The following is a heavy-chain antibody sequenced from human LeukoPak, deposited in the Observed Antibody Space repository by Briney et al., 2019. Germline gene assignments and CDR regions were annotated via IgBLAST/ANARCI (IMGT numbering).Heavy chain of an antibody. CDR2: INPNSGGT. J-gene: IGHJ4*02. D-gene: IGHD6-13*01. Sequence: ASVKVSCKASGYTFTGYYMHWVRPAPGQGREWMGWINPNSGGTNYAQKFQGRVTMTRDTSISTAYMELSRLRSDDTAVYYCARGEQQLAPIDYWGQGTLVTVSS. CDR1: GYTFTGYY. V-gene: IGHV1-2*02. CDR3: ARGEQQLAPIDY.